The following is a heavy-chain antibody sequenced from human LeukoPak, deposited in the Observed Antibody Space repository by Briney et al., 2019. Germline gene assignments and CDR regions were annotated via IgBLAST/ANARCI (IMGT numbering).Heavy chain of an antibody. CDR2: ISGSGGST. CDR3: AKEEYSSSWCFKDAFDI. D-gene: IGHD6-13*01. Sequence: GGSLRLSCAASGFTFSSYAMSWVRQAPGKGLEWVSAISGSGGSTYYADSVKGRFTISRDNSKNTLYLQMNSLRAEDTAVYYCAKEEYSSSWCFKDAFDIWGQGTMVTVSS. CDR1: GFTFSSYA. J-gene: IGHJ3*02. V-gene: IGHV3-23*01.